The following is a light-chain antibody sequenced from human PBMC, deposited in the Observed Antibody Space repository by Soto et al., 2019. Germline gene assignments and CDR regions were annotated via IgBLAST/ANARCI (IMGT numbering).Light chain of an antibody. CDR2: GAS. CDR1: QSVSSSY. CDR3: QQYCSSPLT. V-gene: IGKV3-20*01. J-gene: IGKJ4*01. Sequence: EIVLTQSPGTLSLSPGERATLSCRASQSVSSSYLAWYQQKPGQAPRLLIYGASSRATGIPDRFSGSGSGTDLTLTISRLEPEDFAVYYCQQYCSSPLTFGGGTKVEIK.